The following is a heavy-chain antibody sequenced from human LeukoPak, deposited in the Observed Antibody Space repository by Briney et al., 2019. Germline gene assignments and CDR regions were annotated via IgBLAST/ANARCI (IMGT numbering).Heavy chain of an antibody. Sequence: GGSLRLSCAASGFTFSTNCMTWVRQAPGKGLEWVSTIYSGGTTYYADSVMGRFTISRDNSKNTLYLQMNSLRADDTAVYYCARGKPATAIRPYFDYWGQGILVTVSS. CDR1: GFTFSTNC. D-gene: IGHD2-2*02. CDR3: ARGKPATAIRPYFDY. V-gene: IGHV3-53*01. CDR2: IYSGGTT. J-gene: IGHJ4*02.